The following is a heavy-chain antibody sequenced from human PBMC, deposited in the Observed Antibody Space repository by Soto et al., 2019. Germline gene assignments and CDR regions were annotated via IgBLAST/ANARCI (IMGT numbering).Heavy chain of an antibody. CDR3: ARGLGDCSSTSCYYFDY. CDR1: GGSFSGYY. J-gene: IGHJ4*02. D-gene: IGHD2-2*01. Sequence: SETLSLTCAVYGGSFSGYYWSWIRQPPGKGLEWIVEINHSGSTNYNPSLKSRVTISVDTSKNQFSLKLSSVTAADTAVYYCARGLGDCSSTSCYYFDYWGQGTLVTVSS. V-gene: IGHV4-34*01. CDR2: INHSGST.